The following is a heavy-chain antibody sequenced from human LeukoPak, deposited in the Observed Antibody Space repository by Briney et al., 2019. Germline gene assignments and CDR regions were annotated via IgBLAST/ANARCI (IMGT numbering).Heavy chain of an antibody. V-gene: IGHV1-69*05. D-gene: IGHD1-1*01. CDR2: IIPIFGTA. Sequence: SVKVSCKASGGTFSSYAISWVRQAPGQGLEWMGGIIPIFGTANYAQKFQGRVNMTRDISTSTVYMELSSLRSEDTAVYYCATGAGTTGNWGQGTLVTVSS. CDR1: GGTFSSYA. CDR3: ATGAGTTGN. J-gene: IGHJ4*02.